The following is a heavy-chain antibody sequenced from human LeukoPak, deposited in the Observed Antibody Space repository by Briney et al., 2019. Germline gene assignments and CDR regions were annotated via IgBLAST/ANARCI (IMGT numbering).Heavy chain of an antibody. D-gene: IGHD4-17*01. Sequence: ESPMIFCKGSGYSFFSYWIGWGRQLPRKGLEWMGIIYPGDCGTRYSPSSQSQVTISVDDSINNAYLQWSSLEASDTATYYCARQYGRPFDYWGQGTLVTVSS. J-gene: IGHJ4*02. CDR1: GYSFFSYW. CDR3: ARQYGRPFDY. CDR2: IYPGDCGT. V-gene: IGHV5-51*01.